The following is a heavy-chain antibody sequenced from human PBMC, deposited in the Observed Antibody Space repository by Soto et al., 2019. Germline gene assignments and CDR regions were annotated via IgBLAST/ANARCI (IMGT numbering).Heavy chain of an antibody. V-gene: IGHV1-2*04. CDR2: INPNGVVT. CDR3: ARESGGATATLDYYYFYMDV. Sequence: QVQLVQSGAEVRKPGASVTVSCRSSGDSFNDYYIHWVRQAPGQGFEWMGWINPNGVVTKYAQKFQGWVSMTRDTSIRTVYMQLSRLRSDDTAVYYCARESGGATATLDYYYFYMDVWGTGTTVTVSS. CDR1: GDSFNDYY. J-gene: IGHJ6*03. D-gene: IGHD5-12*01.